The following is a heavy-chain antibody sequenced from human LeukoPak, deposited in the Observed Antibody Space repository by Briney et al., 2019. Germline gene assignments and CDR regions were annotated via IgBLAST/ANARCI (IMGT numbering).Heavy chain of an antibody. Sequence: PGGSLRLSCAASGFTFKNYAMSWVRQAPGKGLEWVSAIIGSGEGTFYADSVEGRFTVSRDNSKNTVSLQMNSLRAEDTAIYYCAKRKSGSAGLYYFDYWGQGTLVTVSS. CDR2: IIGSGEGT. D-gene: IGHD3-10*01. J-gene: IGHJ4*02. CDR3: AKRKSGSAGLYYFDY. V-gene: IGHV3-23*01. CDR1: GFTFKNYA.